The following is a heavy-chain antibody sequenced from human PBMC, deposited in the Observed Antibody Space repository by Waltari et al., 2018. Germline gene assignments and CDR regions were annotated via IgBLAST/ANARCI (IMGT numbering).Heavy chain of an antibody. CDR2: INHSGST. CDR3: ARGPGNIVVVPAARSPRDYGMDV. J-gene: IGHJ6*02. D-gene: IGHD2-2*01. CDR1: GGSFSGYY. V-gene: IGHV4-34*01. Sequence: QVQLQQWGAGLLKPSETLSLTCAVYGGSFSGYYWSWIRQPPGTGLEWLGEINHSGSTNYNPSLKSRVTISVDTSKNQFSLKLSSVTAADTAVYYCARGPGNIVVVPAARSPRDYGMDVWGQGTTVTVSS.